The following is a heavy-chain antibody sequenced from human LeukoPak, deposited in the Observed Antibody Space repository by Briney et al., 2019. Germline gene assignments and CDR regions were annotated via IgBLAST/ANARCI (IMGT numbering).Heavy chain of an antibody. J-gene: IGHJ4*02. CDR3: ARGKACSGGSCYGY. V-gene: IGHV1-69*05. CDR2: IIPIFGTA. D-gene: IGHD2-15*01. CDR1: GGTFSSYA. Sequence: GASVKVSCKASGGTFSSYAISWVRQAPGQGLEWMGGIIPIFGTANYAQKFQGRVTMTRNTSISTAYMELSSLRSEDTAVYYCARGKACSGGSCYGYWGQGTLVTVSS.